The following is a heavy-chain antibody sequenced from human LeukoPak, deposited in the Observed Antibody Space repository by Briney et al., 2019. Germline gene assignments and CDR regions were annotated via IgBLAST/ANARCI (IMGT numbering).Heavy chain of an antibody. J-gene: IGHJ6*03. CDR3: AKATYCSSSSCKPGLYYYYYMDV. CDR1: GGSISSYY. V-gene: IGHV4-59*01. Sequence: SETLSLTCTVSGGSISSYYWSWIRQPPGKGLEWIGYIYYSGSTNYNPSLKSRVTISVDTSKNQFSLKLSSVTAADTAVYYCAKATYCSSSSCKPGLYYYYYMDVWGKGTTVTVSS. D-gene: IGHD2-2*01. CDR2: IYYSGST.